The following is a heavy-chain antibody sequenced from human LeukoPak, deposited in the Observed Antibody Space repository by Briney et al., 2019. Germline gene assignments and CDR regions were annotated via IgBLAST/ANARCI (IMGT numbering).Heavy chain of an antibody. D-gene: IGHD6-13*01. J-gene: IGHJ4*02. CDR3: ARGVYSSSWYWDY. Sequence: ASVKVSCKASGYTFTGYYMHWVRQAPGQGLEWMGWINPNSGGTNYAQKFQGRVTMTRDTSISTACMELSRLRSDDTAVYYCARGVYSSSWYWDYWGQGTLVTVSS. CDR2: INPNSGGT. CDR1: GYTFTGYY. V-gene: IGHV1-2*02.